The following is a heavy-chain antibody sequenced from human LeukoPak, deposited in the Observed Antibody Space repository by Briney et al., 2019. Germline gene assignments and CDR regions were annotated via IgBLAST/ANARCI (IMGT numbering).Heavy chain of an antibody. CDR1: GFTVSSNY. Sequence: GGSLRLSCAASGFTVSSNYMSWIRQAPGKGLEWVSYISSSGSTIYYADSVKGRFTISRDNAKNSLYLQMNSLRAEDTAVYYCARDRDYYDSTQSTFDYWGQGTLVTVSS. D-gene: IGHD3-22*01. CDR3: ARDRDYYDSTQSTFDY. V-gene: IGHV3-11*01. CDR2: ISSSGSTI. J-gene: IGHJ4*02.